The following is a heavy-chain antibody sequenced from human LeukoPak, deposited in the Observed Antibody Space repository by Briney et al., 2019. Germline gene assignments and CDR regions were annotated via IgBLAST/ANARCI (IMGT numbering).Heavy chain of an antibody. D-gene: IGHD3-10*01. CDR2: MSYDESNK. J-gene: IGHJ3*01. CDR1: GFTFSTYA. V-gene: IGHV3-30-3*01. CDR3: AENRGVA. Sequence: GSLRLSCAASGFTFSTYAMHWVRQAPGKGLEWVAVMSYDESNKYYADSVKGRFTISRDNSKNTLYLQMDSLRADDTAFYYCAENRGVAWGQGTMVTVSS.